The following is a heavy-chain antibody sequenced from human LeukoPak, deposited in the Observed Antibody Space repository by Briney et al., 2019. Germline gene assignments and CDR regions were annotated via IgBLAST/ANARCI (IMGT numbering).Heavy chain of an antibody. J-gene: IGHJ2*01. V-gene: IGHV4-34*01. Sequence: SETLSLTCAVYGGSFSGYYWSWIRQPPGKGLEWIGEINHSGSTNYNPSLKSRVTISVDTSKNQFSLKLSSVTAADTAVYYCARVLLWFGGSYGTDLWGRGTLVTVSS. D-gene: IGHD3-10*01. CDR1: GGSFSGYY. CDR3: ARVLLWFGGSYGTDL. CDR2: INHSGST.